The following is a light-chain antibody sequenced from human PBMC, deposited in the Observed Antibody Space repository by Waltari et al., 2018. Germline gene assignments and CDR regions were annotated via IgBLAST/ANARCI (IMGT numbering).Light chain of an antibody. V-gene: IGLV1-51*01. J-gene: IGLJ2*01. CDR2: DNS. CDR1: NSNARDYY. CDR3: ATWDSSLNGRI. Sequence: QSVLTQPPSVSGDPGQRVTISCTGNNSNARDYYVWWYQQFPGTAPKLLIFDNSERPSGVSDRFSGSKSGTSVSLTITGLQSGDEADYYCATWDSSLNGRIFGGGTRLTVL.